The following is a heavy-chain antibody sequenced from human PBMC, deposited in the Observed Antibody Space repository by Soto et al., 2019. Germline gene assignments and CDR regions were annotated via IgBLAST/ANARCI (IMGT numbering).Heavy chain of an antibody. CDR1: GGSITSYY. D-gene: IGHD3-3*01. CDR2: TYVTVDS. Sequence: SETLSLTCTVSGGSITSYYWSWIRQPAGKGLEWIGRTYVTVDSNYSPSLKSRVTMSLDASKNQFFLKLSSATAADTAVYYCARDMRVFGGMDVWGRGTRVTVSS. CDR3: ARDMRVFGGMDV. J-gene: IGHJ6*02. V-gene: IGHV4-4*07.